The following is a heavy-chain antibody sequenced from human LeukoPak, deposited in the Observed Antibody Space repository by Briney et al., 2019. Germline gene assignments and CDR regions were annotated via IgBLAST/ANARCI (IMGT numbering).Heavy chain of an antibody. CDR2: ISGSGDNA. V-gene: IGHV3-23*01. J-gene: IGHJ4*02. CDR1: GFTFINYA. D-gene: IGHD2-2*01. Sequence: GGSLRLSCAASGFTFINYALSWVRQAPGKGLEWVSSISGSGDNANYADSVKGRFTISRDNSKNTLYLQMNSLRAEDTAVYYCALDGFYCSSTSCHKSFDYWGQGTLVTVSS. CDR3: ALDGFYCSSTSCHKSFDY.